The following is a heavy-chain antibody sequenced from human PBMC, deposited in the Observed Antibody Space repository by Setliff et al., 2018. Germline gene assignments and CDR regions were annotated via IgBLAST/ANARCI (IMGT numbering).Heavy chain of an antibody. CDR1: GYNFNDYG. V-gene: IGHV1-18*01. CDR3: SRLVRFCTKTACQRLSGGEF. D-gene: IGHD2-8*01. Sequence: ASVKVSCKTSGYNFNDYGITWVRQVPGQGLEWMGWITSATGKTYSAEKFQDRVTLTTDTSTSTAYLELRSLGSDDTAVYYCSRLVRFCTKTACQRLSGGEFWGQGTLVTVSS. J-gene: IGHJ4*02. CDR2: ITSATGKT.